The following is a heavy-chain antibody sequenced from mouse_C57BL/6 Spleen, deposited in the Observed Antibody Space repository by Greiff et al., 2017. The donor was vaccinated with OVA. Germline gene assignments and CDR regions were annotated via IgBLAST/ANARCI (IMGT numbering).Heavy chain of an antibody. J-gene: IGHJ1*03. Sequence: EVMLVESEGGLVQPGSSMKLSCTASGFTFSDYYMAWVRQVPEKGLEWVANINYDGSSTYYLDSLKSRFIISRDNAKNILYLQMSSLKSEDTATYYCAREGGYYGSSYFDVWGTGTTVTVSS. CDR1: GFTFSDYY. CDR2: INYDGSST. D-gene: IGHD1-1*01. CDR3: AREGGYYGSSYFDV. V-gene: IGHV5-16*01.